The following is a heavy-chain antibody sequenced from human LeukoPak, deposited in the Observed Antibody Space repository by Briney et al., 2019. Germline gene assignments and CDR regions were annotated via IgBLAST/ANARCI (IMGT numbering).Heavy chain of an antibody. D-gene: IGHD4-17*01. CDR2: ISSSSSYT. CDR1: GLTFSSYS. J-gene: IGHJ4*02. Sequence: GGSLRLSCAASGLTFSSYSMNWVRQAPGKGLEWVSSISSSSSYTYYADSVKGRFTISRDNAKNSLYLQMNSLRAEDTAVYYCARDRYGDYLDWGQGTLVTVSS. CDR3: ARDRYGDYLD. V-gene: IGHV3-21*01.